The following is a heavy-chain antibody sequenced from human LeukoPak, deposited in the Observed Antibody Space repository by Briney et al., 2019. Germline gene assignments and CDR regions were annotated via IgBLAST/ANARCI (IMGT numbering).Heavy chain of an antibody. J-gene: IGHJ4*02. V-gene: IGHV5-10-1*01. Sequence: GESLKISCKGSGYSFTSYWISWVRQMPGKGLEWMGRIDPSDSYTNYSPSFQGHVTISADKSISTAYLQWSSLKASDTAMYYCARRGYGSGSYDPTAGLYWGQGTLVTVSS. D-gene: IGHD3-10*01. CDR2: IDPSDSYT. CDR1: GYSFTSYW. CDR3: ARRGYGSGSYDPTAGLY.